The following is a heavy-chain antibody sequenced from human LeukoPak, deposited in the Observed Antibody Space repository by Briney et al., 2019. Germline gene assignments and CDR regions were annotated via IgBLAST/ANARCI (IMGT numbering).Heavy chain of an antibody. CDR1: GYTFTSYG. Sequence: ASVKVSCKASGYTFTSYGLTWVRQAPGQGLEWMGWISTYNTNTYYAQGLQGRVSMTPDTSTSTAYMELRSLRSDDTAVYYCARPHSYGSTYFDCWGQGTLVTVSS. CDR2: ISTYNTNT. D-gene: IGHD4-17*01. J-gene: IGHJ4*02. CDR3: ARPHSYGSTYFDC. V-gene: IGHV1-18*01.